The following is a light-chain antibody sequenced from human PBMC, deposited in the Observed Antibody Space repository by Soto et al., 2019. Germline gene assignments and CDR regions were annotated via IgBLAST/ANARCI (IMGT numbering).Light chain of an antibody. V-gene: IGKV1-5*01. J-gene: IGKJ4*01. CDR1: QSISSW. Sequence: DIKMTQSPSTLSASVGDRATLTCRASQSISSWLAGYHQKPGKAPQRLIDDASSMESGGPSRCSGGGACTEFTLTISSLQPDEFATDYCQQYYGYSPLTFGGGTRVEIK. CDR3: QQYYGYSPLT. CDR2: DAS.